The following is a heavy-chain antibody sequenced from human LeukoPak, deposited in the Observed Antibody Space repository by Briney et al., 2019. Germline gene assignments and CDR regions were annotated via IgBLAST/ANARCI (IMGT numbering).Heavy chain of an antibody. CDR3: AKGPNTARPYYFDY. Sequence: GGSLRLSCAASGFTFSGYAMTWVRQAPGKGLEWVSAISGSIGSTYYADSVKGRFTISRDNSKNTLYLQMNSLRAEDTAVYYCAKGPNTARPYYFDYWGQGTLVTVSS. CDR1: GFTFSGYA. D-gene: IGHD5-18*01. J-gene: IGHJ4*02. V-gene: IGHV3-23*01. CDR2: ISGSIGST.